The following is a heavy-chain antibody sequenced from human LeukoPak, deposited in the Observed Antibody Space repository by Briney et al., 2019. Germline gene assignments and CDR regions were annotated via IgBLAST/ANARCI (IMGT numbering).Heavy chain of an antibody. J-gene: IGHJ3*02. D-gene: IGHD3-9*01. CDR2: IYYSGST. CDR1: GGSISSCY. CDR3: AREYKSGYDILTGYYNGSAFDI. Sequence: SETLSLTCTVSGGSISSCYWSWIRQPPGKGLEWIGYIYYSGSTNYNPSLKSRVTISVDKSKNQFSLKLSSVTAADTAVYYCAREYKSGYDILTGYYNGSAFDIWGQGTMVTVSS. V-gene: IGHV4-59*12.